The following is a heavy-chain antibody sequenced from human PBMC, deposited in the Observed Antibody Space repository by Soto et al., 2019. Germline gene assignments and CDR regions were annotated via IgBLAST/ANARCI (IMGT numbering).Heavy chain of an antibody. J-gene: IGHJ3*02. V-gene: IGHV3-48*03. D-gene: IGHD3-10*01. CDR1: GFTFSSYE. Sequence: GGSLRLSCAASGFTFSSYEMNWVRQAPGKGLEWVSYISSSGSTIYYADSVKGRFTISRDNAKNSLYLQMNSLRAEDTAVYYCARERSRMYGSGSDDAFDIWGQGTMVTVSS. CDR3: ARERSRMYGSGSDDAFDI. CDR2: ISSSGSTI.